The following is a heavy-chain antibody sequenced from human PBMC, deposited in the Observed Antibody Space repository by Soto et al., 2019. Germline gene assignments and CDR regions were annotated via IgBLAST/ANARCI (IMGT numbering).Heavy chain of an antibody. CDR3: ARLHCNSPNCVPLDP. D-gene: IGHD2-2*01. Sequence: SETLSLTCTVSGGSISSSGYYWGWIRQPPGKGLEWIGSIYYSGNTSYNPSLKSRVTMSVDTSKNQLSLKLSSVTAADTAVYYCARLHCNSPNCVPLDPWGQGTLVTVA. CDR1: GGSISSSGYY. V-gene: IGHV4-39*01. CDR2: IYYSGNT. J-gene: IGHJ5*02.